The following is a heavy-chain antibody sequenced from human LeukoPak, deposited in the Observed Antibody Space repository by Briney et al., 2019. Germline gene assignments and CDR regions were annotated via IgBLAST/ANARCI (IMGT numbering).Heavy chain of an antibody. V-gene: IGHV3-53*01. CDR3: AKDEATSGGGLAS. CDR1: GFTVIDTH. Sequence: GGSLRLSCAASGFTVIDTHMRWGRQAPGKGLEWVAAMYTGGTTYYADSVTGRFTFSRDNSKNTLYLHLNTLRAEDKAAYYCAKDEATSGGGLASWGQGTLVSVSS. CDR2: MYTGGTT. J-gene: IGHJ4*02. D-gene: IGHD3-16*01.